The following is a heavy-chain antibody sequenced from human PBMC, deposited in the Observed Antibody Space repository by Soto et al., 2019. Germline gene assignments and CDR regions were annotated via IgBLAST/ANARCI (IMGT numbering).Heavy chain of an antibody. D-gene: IGHD3-22*01. CDR1: TFSITTDHY. CDR3: ARVVHDGSGSFFDS. J-gene: IGHJ4*02. V-gene: IGHV4-38-2*01. Sequence: SETLSLTCGVSTFSITTDHYWAWVRQPPGKGLEWIGCVYHTGSSYNNPSLKGRLTISVDTSKNQFILELSSVTAADTAVYFCARVVHDGSGSFFDSWGPGTLVTVLL. CDR2: VYHTGSS.